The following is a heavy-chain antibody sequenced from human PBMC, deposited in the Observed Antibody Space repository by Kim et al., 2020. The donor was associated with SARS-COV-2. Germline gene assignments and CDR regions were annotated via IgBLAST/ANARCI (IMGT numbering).Heavy chain of an antibody. CDR1: GFTFSRFW. CDR3: ARDATRGGDNDC. D-gene: IGHD2-21*02. Sequence: GGSLRLSCAASGFTFSRFWMSWVRQAPGKGLEWVANINEDGHDKYYVDALKGRFTISRDNAKNSLYLQMNSRRAEDTAVYYCARDATRGGDNDCWGQGTLVTVSS. CDR2: INEDGHDK. V-gene: IGHV3-7*03. J-gene: IGHJ4*02.